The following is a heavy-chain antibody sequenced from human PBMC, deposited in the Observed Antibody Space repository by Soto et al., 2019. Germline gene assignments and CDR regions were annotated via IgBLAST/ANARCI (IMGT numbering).Heavy chain of an antibody. Sequence: PSETLSLTCTVSSGSISSSSYYWGWIRQPPGKGLEWIGSIYYSGSTYYNPSLKSRVTISVDTSKNQFSLELNSVTAAVTAVYYCARLGGYSGYDPFDYWGQGTLVTVSS. CDR1: SGSISSSSYY. CDR2: IYYSGST. J-gene: IGHJ4*01. CDR3: ARLGGYSGYDPFDY. D-gene: IGHD5-12*01. V-gene: IGHV4-39*01.